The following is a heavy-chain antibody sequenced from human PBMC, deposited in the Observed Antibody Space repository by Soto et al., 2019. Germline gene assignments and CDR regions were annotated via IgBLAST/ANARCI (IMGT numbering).Heavy chain of an antibody. J-gene: IGHJ4*02. CDR2: ISYDGSNK. V-gene: IGHV3-30*03. Sequence: GGSLRLSCEASGHNFNRNGMHWVRQAPGKGLEWVALISYDGSNKYYADSVKGRFTISRDNSKNTLYLQMNSLRAEDTAVYYCAREGVRYFDSGPKYYFDYWGQGTLVTVSS. CDR3: AREGVRYFDSGPKYYFDY. D-gene: IGHD3-9*01. CDR1: GHNFNRNG.